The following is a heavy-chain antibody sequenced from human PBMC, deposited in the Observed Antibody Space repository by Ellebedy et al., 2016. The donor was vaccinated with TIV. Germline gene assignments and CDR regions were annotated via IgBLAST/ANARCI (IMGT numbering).Heavy chain of an antibody. V-gene: IGHV1-18*01. CDR1: GYTFTSFG. J-gene: IGHJ4*02. CDR2: ISAYNGDT. D-gene: IGHD3-22*01. CDR3: ARKGPFGYDTSGFSDY. Sequence: ASVKVSCKASGYTFTSFGILWVRQAPGQGLECMGWISAYNGDTNYAAKLQGRVTMTTDTSTSKAFMELRSLRSDDTAVYYCARKGPFGYDTSGFSDYWGQGTLITVSS.